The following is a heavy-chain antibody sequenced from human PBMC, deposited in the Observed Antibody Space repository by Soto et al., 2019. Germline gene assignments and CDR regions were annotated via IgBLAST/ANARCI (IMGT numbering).Heavy chain of an antibody. CDR2: IYYSGST. D-gene: IGHD1-1*01. CDR1: GGSISNYY. Sequence: QVQLQESGPGLVKPSETLSLTCTVSGGSISNYYWSWIRQPPGKGLEWIGYIYYSGSTNYNPSLKSRVTISVDTSTNQFSLKLSSVTAADTAVYYCARRYGYSFDYWGQGTLVTVSS. V-gene: IGHV4-59*08. CDR3: ARRYGYSFDY. J-gene: IGHJ4*02.